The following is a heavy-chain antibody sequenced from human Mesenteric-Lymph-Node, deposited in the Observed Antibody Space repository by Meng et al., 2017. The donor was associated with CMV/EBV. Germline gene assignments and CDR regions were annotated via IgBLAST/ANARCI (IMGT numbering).Heavy chain of an antibody. D-gene: IGHD3-10*01. CDR3: ARGEYGSGSYYTSGYYFDY. V-gene: IGHV4-31*02. J-gene: IGHJ4*02. CDR1: SSGGYY. CDR2: IYYSVST. Sequence: SSGGYYWSWIRQHPGKGLEWIGYIYYSVSTYYNPSLKSRVTISVDTSKNQFSLKLSSVTAADTAVYYCARGEYGSGSYYTSGYYFDYWGQGTLVTVSS.